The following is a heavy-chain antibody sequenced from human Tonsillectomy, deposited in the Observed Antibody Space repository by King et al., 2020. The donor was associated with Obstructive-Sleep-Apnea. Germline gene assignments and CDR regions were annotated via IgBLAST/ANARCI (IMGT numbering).Heavy chain of an antibody. V-gene: IGHV3-64D*09. CDR2: ISSNGGST. CDR1: GFTFSSYA. CDR3: VKGRGGSYYYDAFDI. J-gene: IGHJ3*02. Sequence: VQLVESGGGLVQPGGSLRLSCSASGFTFSSYAMHWVRQAPGKGLEYVSAISSNGGSTYYADSVKGRFTISRDNSKNTLYLQMSSLSAEDTAVYYCVKGRGGSYYYDAFDIWGQGTMVTVSS. D-gene: IGHD1-26*01.